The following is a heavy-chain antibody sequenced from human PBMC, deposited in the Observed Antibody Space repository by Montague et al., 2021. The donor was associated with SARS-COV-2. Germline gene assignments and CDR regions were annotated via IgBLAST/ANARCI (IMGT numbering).Heavy chain of an antibody. Sequence: STNYNPSLKILVTISVDTSKNQFSLKLSSVTAADTAVYYFARGLPMVRGVIRWFDPGCQGTLVTVSS. J-gene: IGHJ5*02. V-gene: IGHV4-59*09. CDR2: ST. D-gene: IGHD3-10*01. CDR3: ARGLPMVRGVIRWFDP.